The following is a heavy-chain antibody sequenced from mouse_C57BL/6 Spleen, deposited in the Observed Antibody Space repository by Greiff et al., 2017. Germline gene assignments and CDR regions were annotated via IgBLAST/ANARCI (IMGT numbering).Heavy chain of an antibody. Sequence: QVQLQQPGAELVKPGASVKLSCKASGYTFTSYWMHWVMQRPGQGLEWIGMIHPKSGSTNYNEKFKSKATLTVDKSSSAAYMQLNSLTSEDSAVYYCARRDYSNWYFDVWGTGTTVTVTS. D-gene: IGHD2-5*01. J-gene: IGHJ1*03. CDR2: IHPKSGST. CDR1: GYTFTSYW. V-gene: IGHV1-64*01. CDR3: ARRDYSNWYFDV.